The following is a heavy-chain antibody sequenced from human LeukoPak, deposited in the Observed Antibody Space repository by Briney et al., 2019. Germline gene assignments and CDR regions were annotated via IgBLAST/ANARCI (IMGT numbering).Heavy chain of an antibody. V-gene: IGHV1-69*01. J-gene: IGHJ3*02. CDR2: IIPIFGTA. CDR3: ARDRRWELLSDAFDI. D-gene: IGHD1-26*01. Sequence: GSSVKVSCKASGGTFSSYAISWVRQAPGRGLEWMGGIIPIFGTANYAQKFQGRVTITADESTSTAYMELSSLRSEDTAVYYCARDRRWELLSDAFDIWGQGTMVTVSS. CDR1: GGTFSSYA.